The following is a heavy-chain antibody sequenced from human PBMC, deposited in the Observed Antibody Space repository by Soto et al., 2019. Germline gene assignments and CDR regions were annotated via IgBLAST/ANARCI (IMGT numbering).Heavy chain of an antibody. D-gene: IGHD3-10*01. V-gene: IGHV1-69*19. CDR3: AREVQVHTPAFVY. J-gene: IGHJ4*02. Sequence: QVQLVQSGAEMKKPGSSVKVSCQSSGGTFNTYAMNWVRQAPGQGPEWIGDISPMFGAANYAPKFQGRVTITADESTGTSYMQLSSWTSEDTALCFCAREVQVHTPAFVYWGQGTLVTVSS. CDR2: ISPMFGAA. CDR1: GGTFNTYA.